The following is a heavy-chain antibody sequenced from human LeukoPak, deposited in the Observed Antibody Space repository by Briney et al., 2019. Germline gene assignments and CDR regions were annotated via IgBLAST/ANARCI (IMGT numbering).Heavy chain of an antibody. V-gene: IGHV4-59*01. CDR1: GGSISSYY. CDR2: IYYSGTT. D-gene: IGHD2-21*01. CDR3: ARAIPIYSPYYSYYMDV. Sequence: SETLSLTCTVSGGSISSYYWSWIRQPPGKGLEWIGYIYYSGTTNYNPSPKNRVTISVHTSKNQFSLKLSSVTAAYTAVSYCARAIPIYSPYYSYYMDVWGKGTTVTISS. J-gene: IGHJ6*03.